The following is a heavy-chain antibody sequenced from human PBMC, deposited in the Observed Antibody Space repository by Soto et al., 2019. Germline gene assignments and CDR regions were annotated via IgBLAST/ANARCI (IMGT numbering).Heavy chain of an antibody. Sequence: ASETLSLTCTVSGGSISSGDYYWSWIRQPPGKGLEWIGYIYYSGSTYYNPSLKSRVTISVDTSKNQFSLKLSSVTAADTAVYYCARASMHYYGSGSYPDYWGQGTLVTVSS. CDR3: ARASMHYYGSGSYPDY. CDR2: IYYSGST. J-gene: IGHJ4*02. CDR1: GGSISSGDYY. V-gene: IGHV4-30-4*01. D-gene: IGHD3-10*01.